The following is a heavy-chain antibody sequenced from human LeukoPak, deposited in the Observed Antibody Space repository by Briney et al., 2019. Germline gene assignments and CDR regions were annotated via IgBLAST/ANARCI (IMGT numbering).Heavy chain of an antibody. CDR1: GFSFVSHA. J-gene: IGHJ4*02. CDR2: ISYDESNE. D-gene: IGHD3-16*02. V-gene: IGHV3-30-3*01. CDR3: VKDRGYGSGSYRHLDY. Sequence: PGGSLRLSCAASGFSFVSHALHWVRQPLGKGLEWVALISYDESNEYYADSVKGRFTISRDSSKNTLYLEMNNLRPDDTAVYYCVKDRGYGSGSYRHLDYWGQGTLVTVTS.